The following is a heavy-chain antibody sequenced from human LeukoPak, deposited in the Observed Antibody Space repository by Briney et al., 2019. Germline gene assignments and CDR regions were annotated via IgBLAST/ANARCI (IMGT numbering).Heavy chain of an antibody. J-gene: IGHJ4*02. CDR2: INHSGST. D-gene: IGHD2-8*01. CDR3: AIRLGYCTNGVCSLFDY. Sequence: PSETLSLTCAVYGGSFSGYYWSWIRQPPGKGLEWIGEINHSGSTNYNPSLKSRVTISVDTSKNQFSPKLSSVTAADTAVYYCAIRLGYCTNGVCSLFDYWGQGTLVTVSS. V-gene: IGHV4-34*01. CDR1: GGSFSGYY.